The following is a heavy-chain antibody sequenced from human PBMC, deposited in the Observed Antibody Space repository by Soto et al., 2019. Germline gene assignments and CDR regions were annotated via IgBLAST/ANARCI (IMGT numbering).Heavy chain of an antibody. V-gene: IGHV3-53*01. CDR1: GFTVSSNY. D-gene: IGHD4-17*01. CDR2: IYSGGST. Sequence: VGSLRLSCAASGFTVSSNYMSWVRQAPGKGLEWVSVIYSGGSTYYADSVKGRFTISRDNSKNTLYLQMNSLRAEDTAVYYCARESGLRTGDYALNYYYYYGMDVWGQGTTVTVSS. CDR3: ARESGLRTGDYALNYYYYYGMDV. J-gene: IGHJ6*02.